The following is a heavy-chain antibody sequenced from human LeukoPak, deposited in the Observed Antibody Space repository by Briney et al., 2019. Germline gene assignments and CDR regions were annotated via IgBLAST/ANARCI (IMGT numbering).Heavy chain of an antibody. D-gene: IGHD5-24*01. CDR2: VYHLGST. V-gene: IGHV4-4*02. Sequence: SETLSLTCGVSGGSVSGSNWWSWVRRPPGKGLEWIGEVYHLGSTNYNPSLKSRVTLSVDKSKNHLSLNLSSVTAADTAVYYCTTLMAAKGYWGQGTLVTVSS. CDR3: TTLMAAKGY. J-gene: IGHJ4*02. CDR1: GGSVSGSNW.